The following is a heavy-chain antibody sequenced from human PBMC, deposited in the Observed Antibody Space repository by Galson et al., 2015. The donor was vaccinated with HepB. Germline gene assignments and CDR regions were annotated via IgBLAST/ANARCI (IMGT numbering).Heavy chain of an antibody. CDR1: GFTFSSYA. Sequence: SLRLSCAASGFTFSSYAMHWVAVISYDGSNKYYADSVKGRFTISRDNSKNTLYLQMNSLRAEDTAVYYCARGIAAAGQGRDYWGQGTLVTVSS. V-gene: IGHV3-30-3*01. CDR2: ISYDGSNK. J-gene: IGHJ4*02. CDR3: ARGIAAAGQGRDY. D-gene: IGHD6-13*01.